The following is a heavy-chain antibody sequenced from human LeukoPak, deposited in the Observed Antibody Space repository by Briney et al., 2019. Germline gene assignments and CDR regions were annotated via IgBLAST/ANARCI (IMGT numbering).Heavy chain of an antibody. Sequence: ASLKVSCKASGYTFTSYGISWVRQAPGHGLEWMGWISTYNGNTNYAQSLQGRVTMTTDTSTSTAYMQLRSLRSDPTPGYYCARDKWELRGNFDYWGQGTLVTVSS. CDR3: ARDKWELRGNFDY. CDR2: ISTYNGNT. J-gene: IGHJ4*02. CDR1: GYTFTSYG. D-gene: IGHD1-26*01. V-gene: IGHV1-18*01.